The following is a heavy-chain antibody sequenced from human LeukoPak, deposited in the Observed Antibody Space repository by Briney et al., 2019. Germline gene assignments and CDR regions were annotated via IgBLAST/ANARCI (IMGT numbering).Heavy chain of an antibody. CDR2: ISGSGGST. CDR3: AKEVGDYYYGMDV. D-gene: IGHD3-10*01. CDR1: VFTSSIYA. J-gene: IGHJ6*02. V-gene: IGHV3-23*01. Sequence: RGCLRHSCVPPVFTSSIYAMSWVRPAPGKGLGWVSAISGSGGSTYYGDCVKGRFTIYRDNSKNTLYLQMNSLRAEDTAVYYCAKEVGDYYYGMDVWGQGTTVTVSS.